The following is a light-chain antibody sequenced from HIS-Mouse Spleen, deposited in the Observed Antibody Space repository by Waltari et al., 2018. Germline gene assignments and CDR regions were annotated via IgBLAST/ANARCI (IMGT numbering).Light chain of an antibody. CDR1: NIGSKS. CDR3: QVWDSSSDHVV. CDR2: DDS. V-gene: IGLV3-21*03. J-gene: IGLJ2*01. Sequence: SYVLTQPPSVSVAPGKTARITCGGNNIGSKSVHWYQQKPGQAPVLVVYDDSDRPSGIPGRFSGSNSGNTATLTISMVEAGDEADYYCQVWDSSSDHVVFGGGTKLTVL.